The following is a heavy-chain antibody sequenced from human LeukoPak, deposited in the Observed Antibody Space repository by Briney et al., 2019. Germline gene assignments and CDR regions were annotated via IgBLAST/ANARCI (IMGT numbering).Heavy chain of an antibody. D-gene: IGHD6-19*01. J-gene: IGHJ4*02. CDR1: GYSISSGYY. CDR3: ARALRGWYDFDY. V-gene: IGHV4-38-2*02. Sequence: SETLSLTCTVSGYSISSGYYWGWIRQPPGKGLEWIGSIYHSGSTYYNPSLKSRVTISVDTSKNQFSLKLSSVTAADTAVYYCARALRGWYDFDYWGQGTLVTVSS. CDR2: IYHSGST.